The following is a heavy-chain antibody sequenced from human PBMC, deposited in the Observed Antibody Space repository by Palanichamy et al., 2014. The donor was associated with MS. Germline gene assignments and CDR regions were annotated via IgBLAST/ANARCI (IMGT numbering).Heavy chain of an antibody. D-gene: IGHD5-18*01. CDR1: GLTFSSYA. CDR3: VKGTTHDYRYGYADC. J-gene: IGHJ4*02. CDR2: ISSTDGST. V-gene: IGHV3-23*01. Sequence: EVQLLESGGGLVXPGGSLRLSCAASGLTFSSYAMNWVRQTPRKGLQWVSAISSTDGSTYHADSVKGRFAISRDNSKDTLYLQMNSLRAEDTAVYYCVKGTTHDYRYGYADCWGQGTLVTVSS.